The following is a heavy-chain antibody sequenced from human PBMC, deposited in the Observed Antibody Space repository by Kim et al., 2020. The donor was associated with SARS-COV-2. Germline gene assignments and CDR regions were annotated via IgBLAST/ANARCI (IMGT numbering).Heavy chain of an antibody. CDR2: IYYSGST. Sequence: SETLSLTCTVSGDSIISSNYYWGWLRQPPGQVLEWIGTIYYSGSTYYNPSLKSRVTMSVDTTKNQFSLKLSSVTAADTVVYFCARDYNFNTNFDLWGQGTMVTVSS. V-gene: IGHV4-39*07. D-gene: IGHD3-3*01. CDR1: GDSIISSNYY. CDR3: ARDYNFNTNFDL. J-gene: IGHJ4*02.